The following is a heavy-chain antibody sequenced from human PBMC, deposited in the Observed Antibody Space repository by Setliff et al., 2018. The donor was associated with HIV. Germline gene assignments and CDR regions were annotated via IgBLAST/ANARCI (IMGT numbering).Heavy chain of an antibody. CDR2: ISGSGGST. J-gene: IGHJ6*03. Sequence: PGGSLRLSCAASGFTFSSYAMSWVRQAPGKGLEWVSAISGSGGSTYYADSVKGRFTISRDNAKNSLYLQMNSLRAEDTAVYYCARALVAVYSNYYYYMDVWGKGTTVTVSS. CDR3: ARALVAVYSNYYYYMDV. D-gene: IGHD2-15*01. CDR1: GFTFSSYA. V-gene: IGHV3-23*01.